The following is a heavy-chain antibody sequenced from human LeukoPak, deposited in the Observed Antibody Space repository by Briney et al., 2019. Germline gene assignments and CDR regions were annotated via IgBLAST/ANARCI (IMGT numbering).Heavy chain of an antibody. CDR3: ASPPMYYYGSGSYYFEY. CDR1: GFTVSSYY. D-gene: IGHD3-10*01. CDR2: MYSGGST. V-gene: IGHV3-53*01. Sequence: QPGGSLRLSCAASGFTVSSYYMTWVRQAPGKGLEWVSVMYSGGSTYYADSVKGRFTISRDNSKSTLYLQMNSLRAEDTAVYYCASPPMYYYGSGSYYFEYWGQGALVTVSS. J-gene: IGHJ4*02.